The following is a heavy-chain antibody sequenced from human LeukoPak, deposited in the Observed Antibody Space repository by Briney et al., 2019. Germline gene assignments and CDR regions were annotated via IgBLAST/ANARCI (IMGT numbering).Heavy chain of an antibody. V-gene: IGHV4-31*03. CDR2: IYYSGST. CDR1: AGSIRSAGYY. J-gene: IGHJ6*02. D-gene: IGHD3-3*01. Sequence: SQTLSLTCTVSAGSIRSAGYYWSWIRQRPGKGLEWIGFIYYSGSTYYNSSLKSRVTISVDTSRNQFSLQLISVTAADTAIYHCATAGFFGGMDVWGQGTTVTVSS. CDR3: ATAGFFGGMDV.